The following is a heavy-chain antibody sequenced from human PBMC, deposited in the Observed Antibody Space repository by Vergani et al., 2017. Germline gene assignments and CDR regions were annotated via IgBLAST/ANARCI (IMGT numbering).Heavy chain of an antibody. CDR1: GGTFSSYA. J-gene: IGHJ4*02. CDR3: AREGYCSGGSCYDSHRLDY. CDR2: IIPIFGTA. V-gene: IGHV1-69*06. Sequence: QVQLVQSGAEVKKPGSSVKVSCKASGGTFSSYAISWVRQAPGQGLEWMGGIIPIFGTANYAQKFQGRVTITADKSTSTAYMELSSLSSEDTAVYYCAREGYCSGGSCYDSHRLDYWGQGTRVTVSS. D-gene: IGHD2-15*01.